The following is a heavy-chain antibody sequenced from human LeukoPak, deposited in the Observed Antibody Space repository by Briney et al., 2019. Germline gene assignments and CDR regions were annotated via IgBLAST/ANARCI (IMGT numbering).Heavy chain of an antibody. V-gene: IGHV1-24*01. J-gene: IGHJ4*02. CDR1: GSTLSKIS. Sequence: GASVKVSCKVSGSTLSKISIDWVRQAPGKGPEWMGSVGHEDGTTIHAQKFQGRFNMTVDTATDTAYMEMSSLMSEDTAIYYCATGAIVSDYWGQGTLFTVSS. D-gene: IGHD3-9*01. CDR2: VGHEDGTT. CDR3: ATGAIVSDY.